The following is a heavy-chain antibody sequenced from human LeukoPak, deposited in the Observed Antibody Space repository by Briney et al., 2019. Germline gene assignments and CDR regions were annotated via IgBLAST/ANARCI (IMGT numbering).Heavy chain of an antibody. CDR3: AVIVVVPAATSTNWFDP. J-gene: IGHJ5*02. V-gene: IGHV1-69*13. CDR2: IIPIFGTA. D-gene: IGHD2-2*01. CDR1: GGSFSSYA. Sequence: VASVKVSCKASGGSFSSYAIRWVREAPGQGLEWMGGIIPIFGTANYAQKFQGRVTITADESTSTAYMELSSLRSEDTAVYYCAVIVVVPAATSTNWFDPWGQGTLVTVSS.